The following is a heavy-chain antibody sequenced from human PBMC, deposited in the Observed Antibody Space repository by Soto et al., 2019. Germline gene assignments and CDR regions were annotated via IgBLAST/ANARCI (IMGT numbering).Heavy chain of an antibody. CDR1: GFTFSTYS. V-gene: IGHV3-21*01. J-gene: IGHJ6*02. Sequence: EVQLVESGGGLVKPGGSLRLSCAASGFTFSTYSMNWVRQAPGKGLEWVSSISGSSSYIYYADSVKGRFTISRDNAKNAMYMQMNSLRATDTAVYYCARDGFDWLSDYYGRDVWGQGTTVTVSS. CDR2: ISGSSSYI. CDR3: ARDGFDWLSDYYGRDV. D-gene: IGHD3-9*01.